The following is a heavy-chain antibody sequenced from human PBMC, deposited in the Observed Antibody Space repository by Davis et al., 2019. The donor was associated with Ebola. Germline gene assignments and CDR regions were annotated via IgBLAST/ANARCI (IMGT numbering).Heavy chain of an antibody. J-gene: IGHJ3*02. CDR3: AARIAVAPGAFDI. Sequence: PSETLSLTCAVSGGSISSSNWWSWVRQPPGKGLEWIGEIYHSGSTNYNPSLKSRVTISVDKSKNQFSLKLSSVTAADTAVYYCAARIAVAPGAFDIWGQGTMVTVSS. V-gene: IGHV4-4*02. D-gene: IGHD6-19*01. CDR2: IYHSGST. CDR1: GGSISSSNW.